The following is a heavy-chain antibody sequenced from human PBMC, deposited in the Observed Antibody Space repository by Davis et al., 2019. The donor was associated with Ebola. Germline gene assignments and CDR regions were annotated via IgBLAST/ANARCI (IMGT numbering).Heavy chain of an antibody. CDR2: INHSGST. Sequence: SETLSLTCAVYGGSFSGYYWSWIRQPPGKGLEWIGEINHSGSTNYNPSLKSRVTISVDTSKNQFSLKLSSVTAADTAVYYCAKDGKIAVAGTYYYYGMDVWGQGTTVTVSS. CDR3: AKDGKIAVAGTYYYYGMDV. CDR1: GGSFSGYY. V-gene: IGHV4-34*01. D-gene: IGHD6-19*01. J-gene: IGHJ6*02.